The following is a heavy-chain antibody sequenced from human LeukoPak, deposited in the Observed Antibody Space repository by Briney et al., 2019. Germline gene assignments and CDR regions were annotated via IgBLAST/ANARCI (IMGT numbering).Heavy chain of an antibody. Sequence: GGSLRLSCAASGFTFSDYSMNWVRQAPGKGLEWIPYIGLSSGKTKYADSVKGRFTISGDNAKNSLYLQMNSPRVEDTAVYYCARSVVPAAIRVGFDYWGQGTLVTVSS. V-gene: IGHV3-48*04. CDR2: IGLSSGKT. CDR3: ARSVVPAAIRVGFDY. CDR1: GFTFSDYS. D-gene: IGHD2-2*02. J-gene: IGHJ4*02.